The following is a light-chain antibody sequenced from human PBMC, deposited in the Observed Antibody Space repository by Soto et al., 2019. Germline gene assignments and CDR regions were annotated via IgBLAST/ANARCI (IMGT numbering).Light chain of an antibody. CDR2: GAS. J-gene: IGKJ1*01. V-gene: IGKV3-15*01. CDR1: QSVGSN. CDR3: QQYNNWPPDRT. Sequence: EIVMTQSPATLSVSPGDRAALSCRASQSVGSNLAWYQQKPGQAPRLLIYGASTRATGIPARFSGSGFGTEFTLTISSLQSEDFAIYFCQQYNNWPPDRTFGQGTKVEIK.